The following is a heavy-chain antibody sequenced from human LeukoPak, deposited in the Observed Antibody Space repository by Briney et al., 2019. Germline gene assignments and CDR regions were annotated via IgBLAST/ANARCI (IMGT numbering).Heavy chain of an antibody. CDR2: ISSDGSST. J-gene: IGHJ4*02. CDR1: GFTFRSYW. V-gene: IGHV3-74*01. Sequence: GGSLRLSCVASGFTFRSYWMRWVRQAPGKGLVWVSRISSDGSSTSYADSVKGRFTISRDNAKNTLYMQMNSLRVEDTAVYYCARVASGWSHFDYWGQGTLVTVSS. CDR3: ARVASGWSHFDY. D-gene: IGHD6-19*01.